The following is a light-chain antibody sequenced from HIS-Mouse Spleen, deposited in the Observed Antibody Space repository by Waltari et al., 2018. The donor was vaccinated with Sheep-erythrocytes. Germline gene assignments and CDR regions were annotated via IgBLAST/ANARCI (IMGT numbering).Light chain of an antibody. J-gene: IGLJ3*02. CDR3: CSYAGSSTPWV. CDR2: EGS. Sequence: QSALTQPASVSGSPGQSITISCTGTSSDVGSYNLVSWYQQHPGKAPKLMIYEGSKRPAGVSNRFSGSKSGNTAYLTISGLQAEDEADYYCCSYAGSSTPWVFGGGTKLTVL. V-gene: IGLV2-23*01. CDR1: SSDVGSYNL.